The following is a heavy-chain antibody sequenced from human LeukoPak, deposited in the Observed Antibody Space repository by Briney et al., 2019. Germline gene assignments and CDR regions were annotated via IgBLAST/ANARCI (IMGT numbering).Heavy chain of an antibody. D-gene: IGHD3-10*01. V-gene: IGHV3-9*01. CDR1: GFTFDDYA. CDR3: ASNYYGSGGFDY. J-gene: IGHJ4*02. Sequence: GGSLRLSCAASGFTFDDYAMHWVRQAPGKGLEWVSGISWNSGGIGYADSVKGRFTISRDNAKNSLYLQMNSLRAEDTALYYCASNYYGSGGFDYWGQGTLVTVSS. CDR2: ISWNSGGI.